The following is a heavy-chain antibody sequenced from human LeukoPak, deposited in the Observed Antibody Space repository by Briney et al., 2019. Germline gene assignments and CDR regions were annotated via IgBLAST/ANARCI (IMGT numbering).Heavy chain of an antibody. D-gene: IGHD5-18*01. J-gene: IGHJ4*02. CDR3: ARDFLVDTAVVTDY. CDR1: GYTFTSYG. CDR2: ISAYNGNT. V-gene: IGHV1-18*04. Sequence: ASVKVSCKASGYTFTSYGISWVRQAPGQGLEWMGWISAYNGNTNYAQKLQGRVTMTTDTSTSTAYMELRSLRSDDTAVYYCARDFLVDTAVVTDYWGQGTLVTVSS.